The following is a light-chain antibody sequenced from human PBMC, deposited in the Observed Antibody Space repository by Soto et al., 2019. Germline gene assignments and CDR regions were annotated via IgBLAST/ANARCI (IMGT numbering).Light chain of an antibody. CDR3: SSYTTSNTRQIV. V-gene: IGLV2-14*01. CDR1: SSDVGGYNY. Sequence: QSVLTQPASVYGSPGQSITISCTGTSSDVGGYNYVSWYQQHPGKAPKLMIYDVSNRPSGVSNRFSGSKSGNTASLTISGLQAEDEADYYCSSYTTSNTRQIVFGTGTKVTVL. CDR2: DVS. J-gene: IGLJ1*01.